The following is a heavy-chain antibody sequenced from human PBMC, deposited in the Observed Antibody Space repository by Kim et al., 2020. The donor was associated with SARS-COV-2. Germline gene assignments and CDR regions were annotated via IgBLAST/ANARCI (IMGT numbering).Heavy chain of an antibody. CDR3: ARDLGYGDYTAFDI. V-gene: IGHV3-23*01. Sequence: GGSLRLSCAASGFTFYTYPMSWIRQAPGKRLEWVSGLSAPGGSTYYADSVEGRFIISRDNSKNILYLQMNSLRVDDTAIYYCARDLGYGDYTAFDIWGQGTTVTVST. D-gene: IGHD4-17*01. J-gene: IGHJ3*02. CDR1: GFTFYTYP. CDR2: LSAPGGST.